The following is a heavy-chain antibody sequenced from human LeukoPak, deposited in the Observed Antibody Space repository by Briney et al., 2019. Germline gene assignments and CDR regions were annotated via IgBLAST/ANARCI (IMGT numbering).Heavy chain of an antibody. J-gene: IGHJ3*02. D-gene: IGHD1-26*01. CDR2: ISYDGSNK. Sequence: GGSLRLSCAASGFTFSSYAMHWVRQAPGKGLEGVAVISYDGSNKYYADSVKGRFTISRDNSKNTLYLQLNSLRAEDTAVYYCARSSGSYQAFDIWGQGTMVTVSS. CDR1: GFTFSSYA. CDR3: ARSSGSYQAFDI. V-gene: IGHV3-30*04.